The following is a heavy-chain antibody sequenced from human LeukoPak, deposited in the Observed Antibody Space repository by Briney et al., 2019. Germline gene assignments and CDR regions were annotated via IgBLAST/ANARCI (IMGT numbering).Heavy chain of an antibody. Sequence: SETLSLTCTVSGGSISSGGYYWSWIRQHPGKGLEWIGYIYYSGSTYYNPSLKSRVTISVDTSKNQFSLKLSSVTAADTAVYYCARVGITMIGHPKYYFDYWGQGTLVTVSS. J-gene: IGHJ4*02. D-gene: IGHD3-22*01. CDR3: ARVGITMIGHPKYYFDY. CDR2: IYYSGST. CDR1: GGSISSGGYY. V-gene: IGHV4-31*03.